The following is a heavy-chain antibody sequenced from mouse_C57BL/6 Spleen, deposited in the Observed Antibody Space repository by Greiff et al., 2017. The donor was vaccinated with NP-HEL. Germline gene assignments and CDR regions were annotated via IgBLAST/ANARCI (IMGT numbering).Heavy chain of an antibody. Sequence: EVKVVESGGGLVKPGGSLKLSCAASGFTFSSYAMSWVRQTPEKRLEWVATISDGGSYTYYPDNVKGRFTISRDNAKNNRYLQMSHLKSEDTAMYYCARDRGEHWGQGTTLTVSS. J-gene: IGHJ2*01. CDR1: GFTFSSYA. V-gene: IGHV5-4*01. CDR2: ISDGGSYT. CDR3: ARDRGEH.